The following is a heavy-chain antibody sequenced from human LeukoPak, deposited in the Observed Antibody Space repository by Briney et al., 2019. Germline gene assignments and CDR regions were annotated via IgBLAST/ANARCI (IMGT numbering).Heavy chain of an antibody. CDR3: ATTLGSGWLIDY. V-gene: IGHV1-24*01. Sequence: ASVKVSCKVSGYTLTELSMHWVRQAPGKGLEWMGGFDPEDGETIYAQKFQGRVTMTEDTSTDTAYMELSSLRSEDTAVYYCATTLGSGWLIDYWGQGTLVTVSS. D-gene: IGHD6-19*01. J-gene: IGHJ4*02. CDR2: FDPEDGET. CDR1: GYTLTELS.